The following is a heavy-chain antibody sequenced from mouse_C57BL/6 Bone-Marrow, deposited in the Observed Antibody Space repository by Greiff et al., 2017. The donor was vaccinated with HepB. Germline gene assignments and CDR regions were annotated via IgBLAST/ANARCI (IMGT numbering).Heavy chain of an antibody. V-gene: IGHV1-74*01. D-gene: IGHD1-1*01. CDR1: GYTFTSYW. CDR2: IHPSDSDT. Sequence: QVQLQQPGAELVKPGASVKVSCKASGYTFTSYWMHWVKQRPGQGLEWIGRIHPSDSDTNYNQKFKGKATLTVDKSSSTAYMQLSNLTSEDSAVYYCAAFYGSSLFAYWGQGTLVTVSA. J-gene: IGHJ3*01. CDR3: AAFYGSSLFAY.